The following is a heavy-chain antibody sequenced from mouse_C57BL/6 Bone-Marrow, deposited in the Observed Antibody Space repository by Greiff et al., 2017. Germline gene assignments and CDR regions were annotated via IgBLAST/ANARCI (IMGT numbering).Heavy chain of an antibody. D-gene: IGHD2-4*01. V-gene: IGHV14-4*01. CDR1: GFNIKDDY. CDR3: TTPSTMITTVDY. Sequence: EVKVVESGAELVRPGASVKLSCTASGFNIKDDYMHWVKQRPEQGLEWIGWIDPENGDTEYASKFQGKATITADTSSNTAYLQLSSLTSEDTAVYYCTTPSTMITTVDYWGQGTTLTVSS. J-gene: IGHJ2*01. CDR2: IDPENGDT.